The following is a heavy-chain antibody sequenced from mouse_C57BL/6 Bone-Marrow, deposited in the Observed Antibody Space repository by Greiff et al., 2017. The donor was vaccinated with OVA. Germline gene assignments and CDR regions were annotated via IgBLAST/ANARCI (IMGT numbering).Heavy chain of an antibody. D-gene: IGHD2-4*01. J-gene: IGHJ2*01. CDR1: GFTFSDYG. CDR2: ISSGSSTI. V-gene: IGHV5-17*01. CDR3: ARSDYDYFDY. Sequence: DVMLVESGGGLVKPGGSLKLSCAASGFTFSDYGMHWVRQAPEKGLEWVAYISSGSSTIYYADTVKGRFTISRDNAKNTLFLQMTSLRSEDTAMDYCARSDYDYFDYWGQGTTLTVSS.